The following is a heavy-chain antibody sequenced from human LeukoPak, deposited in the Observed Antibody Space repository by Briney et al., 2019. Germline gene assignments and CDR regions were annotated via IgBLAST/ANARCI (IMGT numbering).Heavy chain of an antibody. D-gene: IGHD2/OR15-2a*01. V-gene: IGHV1-69*01. J-gene: IGHJ4*02. CDR2: IVPIFGTG. CDR3: AAASGVLLKTDRYFDY. Sequence: SGKVSCQASAGTFSSYAISWVRRAPGPGGKGLGGIVPIFGTGNYAQKLQSRVTITADEFTGTAYMELSSLKSEDTAVYYWAAASGVLLKTDRYFDYWGQGTLVTVSS. CDR1: AGTFSSYA.